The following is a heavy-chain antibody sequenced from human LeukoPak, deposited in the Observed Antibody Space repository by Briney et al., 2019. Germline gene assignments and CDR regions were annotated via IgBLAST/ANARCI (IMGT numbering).Heavy chain of an antibody. V-gene: IGHV3-30*18. CDR2: ISYDGSKK. CDR3: AKEVWRISFFDY. J-gene: IGHJ4*02. D-gene: IGHD3-16*01. Sequence: GGSLRLSCAASGFTFSSYGIQWVRQAPGKGLEWVAVISYDGSKKYYVDSVKGRFTISRDNSKNTVYLQMNSLRPEDTAVYYCAKEVWRISFFDYWGQGTLITVSS. CDR1: GFTFSSYG.